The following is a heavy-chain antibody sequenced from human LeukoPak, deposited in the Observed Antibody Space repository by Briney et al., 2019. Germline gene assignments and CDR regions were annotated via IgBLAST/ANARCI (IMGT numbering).Heavy chain of an antibody. V-gene: IGHV5-51*01. J-gene: IGHJ5*02. CDR2: IYPGDSDT. CDR1: GYSFTSYW. D-gene: IGHD6-19*01. Sequence: GESLKISCKGSGYSFTSYWIGWVRQMPGKGLEWMGIIYPGDSDTRYSPSFQGQDTISADKSISTAYLQWSSLKASDTAMYYCARQVAVPASTNWFDPWGQGTLVTVSS. CDR3: ARQVAVPASTNWFDP.